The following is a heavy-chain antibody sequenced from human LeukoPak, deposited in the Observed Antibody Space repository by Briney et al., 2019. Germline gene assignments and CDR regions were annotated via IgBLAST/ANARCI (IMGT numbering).Heavy chain of an antibody. CDR3: AELGITMIGGV. J-gene: IGHJ6*04. CDR2: ISTSSSYI. D-gene: IGHD3-10*02. Sequence: GGSLRLSCAASGFTFSSFGMNWVRQAPGKGLEWVSSISTSSSYIYYADSLKGRFTISRDNAKNSLYLQMNSLRAEDTAVYYCAELGITMIGGVWGKGTTVTISS. CDR1: GFTFSSFG. V-gene: IGHV3-21*01.